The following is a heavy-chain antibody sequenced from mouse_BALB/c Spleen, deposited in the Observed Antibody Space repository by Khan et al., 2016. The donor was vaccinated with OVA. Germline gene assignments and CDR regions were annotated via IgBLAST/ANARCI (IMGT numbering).Heavy chain of an antibody. Sequence: QVQLQQSGPELVRPGVSVKISCKGSGYTFTDYAMHWVKQSHGKSPEWIGVISTYSGNTNSNQKFKDKATMTVDKSSSTAYMELARLTSEDSAIYYCARADYGSTRAWFVYWGQGTLVTVSA. CDR1: GYTFTDYA. V-gene: IGHV1S137*01. CDR3: ARADYGSTRAWFVY. CDR2: ISTYSGNT. J-gene: IGHJ3*01. D-gene: IGHD1-1*01.